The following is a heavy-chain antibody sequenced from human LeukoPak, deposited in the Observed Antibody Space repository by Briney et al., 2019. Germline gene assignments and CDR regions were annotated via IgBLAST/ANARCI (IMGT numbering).Heavy chain of an antibody. V-gene: IGHV4-39*01. CDR3: ARALAAAVIN. J-gene: IGHJ1*01. Sequence: SETLSLTCTVSGGSISGDYRAWIRQPPGKGLEWIGNVYYSGSTYYNPSLKSRVTISVDTSKKQFSLNLTSVTAADTAVYYCARALAAAVINWGQGTLVTVSS. D-gene: IGHD6-13*01. CDR2: VYYSGST. CDR1: GGSISGDY.